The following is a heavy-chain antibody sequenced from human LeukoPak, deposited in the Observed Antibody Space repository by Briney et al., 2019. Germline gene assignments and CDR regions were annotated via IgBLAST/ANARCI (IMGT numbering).Heavy chain of an antibody. Sequence: GGSLRLSCAASGFTFSSYAMSWVRQAPGKGLEWVSAISDSGGSTYYADSVKGRFTISRDNSKNTLYLQMNGLRAEDTAVYYCAKANSITIFGVISPVDYWGQGTLVTVSS. CDR2: ISDSGGST. V-gene: IGHV3-23*01. CDR1: GFTFSSYA. D-gene: IGHD3-3*01. CDR3: AKANSITIFGVISPVDY. J-gene: IGHJ4*02.